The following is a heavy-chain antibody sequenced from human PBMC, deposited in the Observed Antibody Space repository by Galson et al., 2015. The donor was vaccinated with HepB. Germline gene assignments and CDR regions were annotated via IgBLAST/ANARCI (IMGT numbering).Heavy chain of an antibody. D-gene: IGHD1-7*01. CDR1: GYTFTSYD. CDR2: MNPNSGNT. CDR3: ARGVRGTGTTSDYYYYMDV. Sequence: SVKVSCKASGYTFTSYDINWVRQATGQGLEWMGWMNPNSGNTGYAQKFQGRVTMTRNTSISTAYMELSSLRSEDTAVYYCARGVRGTGTTSDYYYYMDVWGKGTTVTVSS. J-gene: IGHJ6*03. V-gene: IGHV1-8*01.